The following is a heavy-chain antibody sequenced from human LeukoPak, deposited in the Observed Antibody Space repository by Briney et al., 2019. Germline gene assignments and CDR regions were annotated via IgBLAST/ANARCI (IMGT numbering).Heavy chain of an antibody. D-gene: IGHD4-17*01. CDR2: IYSSGST. V-gene: IGHV3-53*01. J-gene: IGHJ4*02. CDR1: GFSVSSNS. Sequence: PGGSLRLSCAASGFSVSSNSMSWVRQAPGKGLEWVSIIYSSGSTYYADSVKGRFTISRDNSKNTLYLQMNSLRAEDTAVYYCARLHDYGDYLDYWGQGTLVTVSS. CDR3: ARLHDYGDYLDY.